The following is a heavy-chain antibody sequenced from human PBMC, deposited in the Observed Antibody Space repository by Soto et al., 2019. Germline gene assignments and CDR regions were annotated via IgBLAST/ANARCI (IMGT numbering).Heavy chain of an antibody. D-gene: IGHD3-3*01. Sequence: ASVKVSCKASGYTFTGYYMHWVRQAPGQGLEWMGWINPNSGGTNYAQKFQGWVTMTRDTSFSTAYMELSRLRSDDTAVYYCARSRGTIFGVVSTADAFDIWGQGTMVTVSS. J-gene: IGHJ3*02. V-gene: IGHV1-2*04. CDR2: INPNSGGT. CDR1: GYTFTGYY. CDR3: ARSRGTIFGVVSTADAFDI.